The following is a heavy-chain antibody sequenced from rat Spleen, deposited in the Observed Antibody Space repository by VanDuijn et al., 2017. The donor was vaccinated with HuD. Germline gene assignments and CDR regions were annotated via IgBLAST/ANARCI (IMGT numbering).Heavy chain of an antibody. CDR2: ISYSGST. Sequence: EVQLQESGPGLVKPSQSLSLTCSVTGYSITSNYWGWIRKFPGKKMEWMGFISYSGSTSHNPSLKSRISITRDTSKNQFFLQLNSVTTEDTATYYCARYGLITTISTNYYYALFAYWGQGTLVTVSS. CDR1: GYSITSNY. CDR3: ARYGLITTISTNYYYALFAY. V-gene: IGHV3-1*01. D-gene: IGHD1-6*01. J-gene: IGHJ3*01.